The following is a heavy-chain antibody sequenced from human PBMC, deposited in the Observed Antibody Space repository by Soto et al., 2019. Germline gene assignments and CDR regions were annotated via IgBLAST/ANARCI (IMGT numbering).Heavy chain of an antibody. Sequence: EVQLLESGGGLVKPGRSLILSCTASGFPFADSVMSWFRQVPGKGLEWVGFIRRKAHGWTTEYAASVEGRFTISRDDSTRIAYLKMNSLKTDDTAVYYCATDLVSDYWGQGNLVTVS. CDR2: IRRKAHGWTT. J-gene: IGHJ4*02. V-gene: IGHV3-49*05. CDR1: GFPFADSV. CDR3: ATDLVSDY.